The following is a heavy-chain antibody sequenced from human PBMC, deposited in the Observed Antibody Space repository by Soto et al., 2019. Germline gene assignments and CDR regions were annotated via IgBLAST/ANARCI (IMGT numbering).Heavy chain of an antibody. D-gene: IGHD6-19*01. CDR1: GCIFSNYT. V-gene: IGHV3-64*02. CDR3: ARGGHSGWYPFDS. CDR2: ISTDGGVT. J-gene: IGHJ4*02. Sequence: AGGSLRLSCAASGCIFSNYTLHWVRQAPGKGLEYVSAISTDGGVTYYVDSVKGRFTISRDNSKNTLFLQMDNLRTDDLAVYYCARGGHSGWYPFDSWGQGTLVTVSS.